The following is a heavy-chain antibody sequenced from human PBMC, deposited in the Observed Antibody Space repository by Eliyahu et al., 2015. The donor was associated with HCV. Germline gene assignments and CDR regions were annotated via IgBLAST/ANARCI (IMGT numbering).Heavy chain of an antibody. Sequence: EVQLVQSGAEVKKPGESLRISCQVSGYTFTGYWIAWVRQMPGKGLEWMGIIHPGNSDTRYSPSFQGQVTISADKSISTAYLQWSSLKASDTAIYYCARRSGFTYGPTDWFDPWGQGTLVTVSS. CDR1: GYTFTGYW. D-gene: IGHD2-15*01. V-gene: IGHV5-51*03. J-gene: IGHJ5*02. CDR2: IHPGNSDT. CDR3: ARRSGFTYGPTDWFDP.